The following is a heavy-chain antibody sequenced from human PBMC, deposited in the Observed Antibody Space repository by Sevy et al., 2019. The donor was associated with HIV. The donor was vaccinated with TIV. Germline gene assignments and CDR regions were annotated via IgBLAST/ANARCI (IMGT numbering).Heavy chain of an antibody. D-gene: IGHD4-17*01. V-gene: IGHV3-30*02. CDR2: IFNDGKTK. Sequence: GGSLRLSCKASGFIFSRYGVHWVRQAPGKGLEWVASIFNDGKTKYYGDPVKGRFTISRDNSKSTLYLQMNSLRDEDTGVYFCAKLGSTTLTTSDAFDIWGQGTLVTVSS. J-gene: IGHJ3*02. CDR1: GFIFSRYG. CDR3: AKLGSTTLTTSDAFDI.